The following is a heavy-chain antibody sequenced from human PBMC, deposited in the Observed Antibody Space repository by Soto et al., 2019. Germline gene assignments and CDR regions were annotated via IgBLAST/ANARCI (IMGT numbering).Heavy chain of an antibody. CDR3: AKNWQPPYCFYGPDV. J-gene: IGHJ6*02. V-gene: IGHV1-18*01. Sequence: QGHLVQSGAEVKKPGPSVKVSCKASGYTFTRYGISWVRQAPGQGLEWMGWISGYNGDTTYAQNLQGRVTMTIDTSTSTAYMELRSPTSADTAAYYCAKNWQPPYCFYGPDVWGQGTTVTVSS. CDR1: GYTFTRYG. CDR2: ISGYNGDT.